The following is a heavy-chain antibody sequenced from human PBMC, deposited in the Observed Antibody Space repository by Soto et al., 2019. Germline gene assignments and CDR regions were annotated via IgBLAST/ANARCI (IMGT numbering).Heavy chain of an antibody. CDR2: IWHDGSQK. CDR1: GFTFSDYG. V-gene: IGHV3-33*01. J-gene: IGHJ3*01. Sequence: QVQLVESGGGVVQPERSLRLSCVATGFTFSDYGIHWVRQAPGRGLEWVAVIWHDGSQKYLADSVRGRFTISRDNSKNTVYLQMNSQRAEDTAVYYCEGRDDPFHVWGQGTMVTVSS. CDR3: EGRDDPFHV.